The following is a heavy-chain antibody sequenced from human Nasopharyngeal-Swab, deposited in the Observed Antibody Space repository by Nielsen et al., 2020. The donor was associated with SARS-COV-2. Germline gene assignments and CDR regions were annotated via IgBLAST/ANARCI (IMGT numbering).Heavy chain of an antibody. J-gene: IGHJ6*02. CDR3: ARSRSAMDV. CDR1: GFTFSRYW. CDR2: INPDGSST. V-gene: IGHV3-74*01. Sequence: GGSLRLSCAASGFTFSRYWMHRVRQAPGKGLVWVSRINPDGSSTDYAGSVKGRFTISRDNAKNTLYLQMSSLRAEETAVYYCARSRSAMDVWGQGTTVTVSS.